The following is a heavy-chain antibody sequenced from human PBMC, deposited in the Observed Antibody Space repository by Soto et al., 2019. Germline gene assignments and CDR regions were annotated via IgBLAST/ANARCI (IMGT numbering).Heavy chain of an antibody. CDR3: ARGRYFESPLHV. D-gene: IGHD3-9*01. Sequence: GASLRLSCTPFGFTFSAYAMTWVRQAPGKELEWVSAATASAESGHYTDSVKGRFIITRDNSDNVLYLDMSGLRVEDTAVYYCARGRYFESPLHVCGRGTEVTVSS. V-gene: IGHV3-23*01. CDR1: GFTFSAYA. CDR2: ATASAESG. J-gene: IGHJ6*04.